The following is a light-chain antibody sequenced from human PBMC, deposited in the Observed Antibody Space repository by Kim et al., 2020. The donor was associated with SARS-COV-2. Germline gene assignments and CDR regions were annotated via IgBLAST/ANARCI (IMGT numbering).Light chain of an antibody. CDR1: QSISSGF. CDR2: GTS. V-gene: IGKV3-20*01. J-gene: IGKJ2*01. Sequence: SPGARATLPCRATQSISSGFLAWYQQKPGQAPRLLIYGTSKRPTGIPDRFIGSGSGTDFTLTITRLEPADFAVYYCQHYGTSPPDTFGQGTKLEL. CDR3: QHYGTSPPDT.